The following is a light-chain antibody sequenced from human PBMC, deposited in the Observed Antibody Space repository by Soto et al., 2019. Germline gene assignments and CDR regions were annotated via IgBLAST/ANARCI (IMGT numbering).Light chain of an antibody. CDR3: QSYDSSNHVV. CDR2: EDN. V-gene: IGLV6-57*04. Sequence: NFMLTQPHSVSESPGKTVTISCTRSSGSIASNYVQWYQQRPGSAPTTVIYEDNQRPSGVPDRFSGSIDSSSNSASLTISRLKTEDEADYYCQSYDSSNHVVFGGGTQLTVL. J-gene: IGLJ2*01. CDR1: SGSIASNY.